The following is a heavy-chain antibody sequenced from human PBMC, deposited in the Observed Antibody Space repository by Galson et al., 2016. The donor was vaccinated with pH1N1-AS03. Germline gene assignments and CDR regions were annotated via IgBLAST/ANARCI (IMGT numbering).Heavy chain of an antibody. CDR1: GFTFSSNA. Sequence: SLRLSCAASGFTFSSNAMTWVRQAPGKGLEWVSIISASGGSTFYADSVTGRFTISRDNFKNTLSLQMNSLRVDDTALYYCVKDMRGVANSDYGMDVWGQGTTVSVSS. CDR2: ISASGGST. CDR3: VKDMRGVANSDYGMDV. D-gene: IGHD3-22*01. V-gene: IGHV3-23*01. J-gene: IGHJ6*02.